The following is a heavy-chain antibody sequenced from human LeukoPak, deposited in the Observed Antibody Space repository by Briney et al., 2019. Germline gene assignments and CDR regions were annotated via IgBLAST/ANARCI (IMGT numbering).Heavy chain of an antibody. J-gene: IGHJ4*02. D-gene: IGHD3-10*01. V-gene: IGHV5-10-1*01. CDR2: IDPSDSYT. CDR1: GYSFTDYW. CDR3: ARTRSGGFYNPYYFDY. Sequence: RGESLRISCKAFGYSFTDYWISWVRQMPGKGLEWMGRIDPSDSYTSYSPSFRGHVTISSDVSISTAYLQWSSLQASDTAMYFCARTRSGGFYNPYYFDYWGQGSLVSVSS.